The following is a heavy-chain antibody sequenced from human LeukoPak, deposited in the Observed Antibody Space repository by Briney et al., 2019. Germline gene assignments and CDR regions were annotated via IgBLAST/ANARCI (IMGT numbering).Heavy chain of an antibody. Sequence: SETLSLTCTVSGGSISSYYWSWIRQPPGKGLEWIGYIYYSGSTNYNPSLKSRVTISVDTSKNQFSLKLSSVTAADTAVYYCARYSGSFFDYWGQGTLVTVSS. CDR1: GGSISSYY. J-gene: IGHJ4*02. V-gene: IGHV4-59*01. D-gene: IGHD1-26*01. CDR3: ARYSGSFFDY. CDR2: IYYSGST.